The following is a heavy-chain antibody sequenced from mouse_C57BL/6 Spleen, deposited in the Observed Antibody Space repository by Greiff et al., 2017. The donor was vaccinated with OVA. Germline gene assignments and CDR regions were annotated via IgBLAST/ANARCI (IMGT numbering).Heavy chain of an antibody. D-gene: IGHD3-2*02. J-gene: IGHJ2*01. CDR2: ISSGSSTI. CDR1: GFTFSDYG. V-gene: IGHV5-17*01. Sequence: EVKLMESGGGLVKPGGSLKLSCAASGFTFSDYGMHWVRQAPEKGLEWVAYISSGSSTIYYADTVKGRFTISRDNAKNTLFLQMTSLRSEDTAMYYCARETAQATEDYFDYWGQGTTLTVSS. CDR3: ARETAQATEDYFDY.